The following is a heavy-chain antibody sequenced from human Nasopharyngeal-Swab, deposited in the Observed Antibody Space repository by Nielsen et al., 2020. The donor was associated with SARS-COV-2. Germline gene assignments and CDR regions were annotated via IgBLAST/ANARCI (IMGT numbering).Heavy chain of an antibody. Sequence: GGSLRLSCAASGFTFSSYGMHWVRQAPGKGLEWVAVISYDGSNKYYADSVKGRFTISRDNSKNTLYLQMNSLRAEDTAVYYCASEPVRYFDPMGAFDIWGQGTMVTVSS. J-gene: IGHJ3*02. CDR1: GFTFSSYG. D-gene: IGHD3-9*01. CDR2: ISYDGSNK. CDR3: ASEPVRYFDPMGAFDI. V-gene: IGHV3-30*03.